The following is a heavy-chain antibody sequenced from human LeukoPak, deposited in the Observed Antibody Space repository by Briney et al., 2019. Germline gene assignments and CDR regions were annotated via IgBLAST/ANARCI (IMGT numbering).Heavy chain of an antibody. CDR3: ARAPREGAFDY. CDR2: ISAYNGNT. J-gene: IGHJ4*02. Sequence: VASVKVSCKASGYTFASFGITWVRQALGQGLEWMGWISAYNGNTHFAQRLQDRVSMTTDTSTSTAYMELRSLRFDDTAIYYCARAPREGAFDYWGQGTLVTVSS. D-gene: IGHD1-26*01. CDR1: GYTFASFG. V-gene: IGHV1-18*01.